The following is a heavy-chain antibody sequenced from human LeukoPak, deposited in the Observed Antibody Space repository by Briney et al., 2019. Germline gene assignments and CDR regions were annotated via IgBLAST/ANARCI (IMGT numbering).Heavy chain of an antibody. CDR3: ARGFLSRCSRVYYFDY. D-gene: IGHD6-13*01. V-gene: IGHV4-34*01. CDR1: GGSFSGYY. CDR2: INHSGST. Sequence: PSETLSLTCAVYGGSFSGYYWSWIRQPPGKGLEWIGEINHSGSTNYNPSLKSRVTISVDTSKNQFSLKLSSVTAADTAVYYCARGFLSRCSRVYYFDYWGQGTLVTVSS. J-gene: IGHJ4*02.